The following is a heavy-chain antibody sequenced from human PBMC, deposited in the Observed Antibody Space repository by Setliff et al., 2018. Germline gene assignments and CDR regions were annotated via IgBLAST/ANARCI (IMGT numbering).Heavy chain of an antibody. CDR1: GASITNINYY. J-gene: IGHJ4*02. D-gene: IGHD3-16*01. CDR2: IFYSGRT. Sequence: PSETLSLTCTVSGASITNINYYWGLIRQPPGKGLEWLGSIFYSGRTFYNPSLKSRVTISVDTSKNQFSLTLSSVTAADTAVYYCARLPNYVWGSPVDYWGQGTLVTVSS. CDR3: ARLPNYVWGSPVDY. V-gene: IGHV4-39*01.